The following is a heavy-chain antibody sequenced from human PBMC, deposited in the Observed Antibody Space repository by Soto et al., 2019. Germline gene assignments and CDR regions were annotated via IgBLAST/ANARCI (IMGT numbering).Heavy chain of an antibody. Sequence: EVQLLESGGGLVQPGGSLRLSCAASGFTFSSYAMSWVRQAPGKGLEWVSAISGSGGSTYYADSVKGRFTISRDNSKNTLYLQMNSLRGGDTAVYYCAKASGWFGEFDYWGQGTLVTVSS. CDR1: GFTFSSYA. J-gene: IGHJ4*02. CDR3: AKASGWFGEFDY. D-gene: IGHD3-10*01. CDR2: ISGSGGST. V-gene: IGHV3-23*01.